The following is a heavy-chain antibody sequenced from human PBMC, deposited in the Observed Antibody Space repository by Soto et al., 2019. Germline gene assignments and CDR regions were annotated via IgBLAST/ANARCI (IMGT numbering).Heavy chain of an antibody. V-gene: IGHV3-30*18. CDR2: ISYDGSNK. CDR3: AKDMQQWLVIHLFDY. J-gene: IGHJ4*02. Sequence: GGSLRLSCAASGFTFSSYGMHWVRQAPGKGLEWVAVISYDGSNKYYADSVKGRFTISRDNSKNTLYLQMNSLRAEDTAVYYCAKDMQQWLVIHLFDYWGQGTMVTVYS. CDR1: GFTFSSYG. D-gene: IGHD6-19*01.